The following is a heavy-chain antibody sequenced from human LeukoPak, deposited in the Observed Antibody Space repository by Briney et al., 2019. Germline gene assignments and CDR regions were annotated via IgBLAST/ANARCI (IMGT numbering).Heavy chain of an antibody. J-gene: IGHJ6*02. Sequence: SVKVSCKASGFTFTISAMQWVRHARGQRLEWVGWIVVGSGNTNYAQKFQERVTITRDMSTSTAYMELSSLRSEDTAVYYCAAGTRFLEWLLSGYYYYGMDVWGQGTTVTVSS. V-gene: IGHV1-58*02. CDR3: AAGTRFLEWLLSGYYYYGMDV. CDR1: GFTFTISA. D-gene: IGHD3-3*01. CDR2: IVVGSGNT.